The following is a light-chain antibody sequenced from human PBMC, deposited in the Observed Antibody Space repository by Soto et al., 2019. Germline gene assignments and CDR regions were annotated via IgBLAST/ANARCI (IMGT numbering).Light chain of an antibody. CDR1: SSDVGGYNY. Sequence: QSVLTQPRSVSGSPGQSVTISCTGTSSDVGGYNYVSWYQQHPGKAPKLMIYDVSKRPSGVPDRFSGSKSGNMASVAISGLQAEDEADYYCCSYAGNYTLLFGGGTKLTVL. CDR3: CSYAGNYTLL. V-gene: IGLV2-11*01. CDR2: DVS. J-gene: IGLJ2*01.